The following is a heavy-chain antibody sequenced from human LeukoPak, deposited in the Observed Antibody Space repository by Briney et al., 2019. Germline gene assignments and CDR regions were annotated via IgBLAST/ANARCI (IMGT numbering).Heavy chain of an antibody. V-gene: IGHV3-23*01. Sequence: GGSLRLSCAASGFTFSSYSMNWVRQAPGKGLEWVSAISGSGGSTYYADSVKGRFTISRDNSKNTLYLQMNSLRAEDTAVYYCAKEGCSSTSCYLSEFDYWGQGTLVTVSS. D-gene: IGHD2-2*01. CDR1: GFTFSSYS. CDR3: AKEGCSSTSCYLSEFDY. CDR2: ISGSGGST. J-gene: IGHJ4*02.